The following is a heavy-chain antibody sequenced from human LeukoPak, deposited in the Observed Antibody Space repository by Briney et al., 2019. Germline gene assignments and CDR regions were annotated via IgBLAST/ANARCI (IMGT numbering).Heavy chain of an antibody. Sequence: SETLSLTCTVSGGSISSSGYYCGWIRQPPGQGLEWIGSIYYSGTTYYNPSLKSRVTISADTSKNQFSLKLTSVTAADTAVYYCARRGVTLADWGQGTLVTVSS. V-gene: IGHV4-39*01. CDR1: GGSISSSGYY. CDR2: IYYSGTT. J-gene: IGHJ4*02. CDR3: ARRGVTLAD. D-gene: IGHD2-8*01.